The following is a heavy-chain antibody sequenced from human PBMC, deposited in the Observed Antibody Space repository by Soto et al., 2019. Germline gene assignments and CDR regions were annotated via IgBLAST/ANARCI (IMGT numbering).Heavy chain of an antibody. CDR3: AVTGGAVDS. Sequence: QVQLVQSGAEVKKPGSSVKVSCKASGGTFSSYTIRWARQAPGQGLEWRGRIIPILGIANYAQKFQGRVTITADKSTSTAYIELSSLRSEDTAVYYCAVTGGAVDSWGQGTMVTFSS. CDR2: IIPILGIA. J-gene: IGHJ3*02. V-gene: IGHV1-69*02. D-gene: IGHD2-8*02. CDR1: GGTFSSYT.